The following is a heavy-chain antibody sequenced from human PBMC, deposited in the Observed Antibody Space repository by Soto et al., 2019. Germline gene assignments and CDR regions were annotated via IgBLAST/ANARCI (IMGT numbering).Heavy chain of an antibody. CDR1: GGSISSGGYY. CDR3: AREVVPAAMVKAFDI. V-gene: IGHV4-30-4*08. D-gene: IGHD2-2*01. CDR2: IYYSGST. J-gene: IGHJ3*02. Sequence: QVQLQESGPGLVKPSQTLSLTCTVSGGSISSGGYYWSWIRQHPGKGLEWIGYIYYSGSTYYNPSLKSRVTISVDTSKNQFSLKLSSVTAADTAVYYCAREVVPAAMVKAFDIWGQGTMVTVSS.